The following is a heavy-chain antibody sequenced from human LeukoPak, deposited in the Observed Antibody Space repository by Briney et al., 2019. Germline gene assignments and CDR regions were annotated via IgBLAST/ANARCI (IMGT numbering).Heavy chain of an antibody. J-gene: IGHJ4*02. D-gene: IGHD6-19*01. V-gene: IGHV6-1*01. CDR3: ARGWLGSGLDY. CDR1: WDSVSSDSAA. Sequence: SQTLSLTCAISWDSVSSDSAAWNWIRQSPSTGLEWLGRTYYSSKWYKDYAVSVKSRITLNPDTSKNQFSLLLNSVTPEDTAVYYCARGWLGSGLDYWGQGTLVTVSS. CDR2: TYYSSKWYK.